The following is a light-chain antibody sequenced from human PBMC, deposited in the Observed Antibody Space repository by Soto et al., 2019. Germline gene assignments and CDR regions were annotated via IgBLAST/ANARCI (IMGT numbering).Light chain of an antibody. J-gene: IGKJ1*01. CDR2: TTS. CDR3: QQSYTTPWT. Sequence: IQMTQSPSSLSASVGDRVTITCRASQGISYYLNWYQQKPGRAPRLLIYTTSSLQSGVPSKFSGSASGTDFTLTISSLQPEDFATYYCQQSYTTPWTFGQGTKV. CDR1: QGISYY. V-gene: IGKV1-39*01.